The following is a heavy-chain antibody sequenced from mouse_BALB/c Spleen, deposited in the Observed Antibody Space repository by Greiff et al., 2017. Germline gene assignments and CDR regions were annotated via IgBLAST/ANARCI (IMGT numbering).Heavy chain of an antibody. CDR1: GFTFSDYY. D-gene: IGHD2-14*01. CDR2: ISDGGSYT. J-gene: IGHJ3*01. Sequence: EVQVVESGGGLVKPGGSLKLSCAASGFTFSDYYMYWVRQTPEKRLEWVATISDGGSYTYYPDSVKGRFTISRDNAKNNLYLQMSSLKSEDTAMYYCARKGDYRYDGFAYWGQGTLVTVSA. CDR3: ARKGDYRYDGFAY. V-gene: IGHV5-4*02.